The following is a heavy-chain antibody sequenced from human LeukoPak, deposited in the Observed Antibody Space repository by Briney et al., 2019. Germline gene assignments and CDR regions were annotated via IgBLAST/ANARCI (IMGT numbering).Heavy chain of an antibody. Sequence: ASVKVSCKASGDTFSNYAISWVRQAPGQGLEWMGGIIPIFGTAKYAQKFQGRVTITADTSTSTAYMELSSLRSEDTAVYYCARDHPTVAGYQGGIDYWGQGTLVTVSS. J-gene: IGHJ4*02. CDR2: IIPIFGTA. CDR3: ARDHPTVAGYQGGIDY. V-gene: IGHV1-69*06. CDR1: GDTFSNYA. D-gene: IGHD6-19*01.